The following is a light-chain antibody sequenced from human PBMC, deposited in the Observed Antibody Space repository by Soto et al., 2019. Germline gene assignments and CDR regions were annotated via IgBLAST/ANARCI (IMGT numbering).Light chain of an antibody. Sequence: EVLVTQSPLYLPVTLGQPASISCRATRSLLYSDGNIYLNWLHQRQGQPPCRLIHMVSNRNSGVSDRLSCSGSETDFTLKISRVEDEDVGISYFMLGTRWPTSMFGQGTRVDVK. CDR3: MLGTRWPTSM. CDR2: MVS. J-gene: IGKJ1*01. CDR1: RSLLYSDGNIY. V-gene: IGKV2-30*01.